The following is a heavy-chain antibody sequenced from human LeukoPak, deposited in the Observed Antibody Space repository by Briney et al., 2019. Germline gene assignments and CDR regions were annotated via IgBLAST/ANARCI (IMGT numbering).Heavy chain of an antibody. D-gene: IGHD2-2*01. V-gene: IGHV4-34*01. J-gene: IGHJ4*02. CDR3: ARGPVVVVPAANGGDFDY. CDR2: INHSGST. CDR1: GGSFSGYY. Sequence: SETLSLTCAVYGGSFSGYYWSWTRQPPGKGLEWIGEINHSGSTNYNPSLKSRVTISVDTSKNQFSLKLSSVTAADTAVYYCARGPVVVVPAANGGDFDYWGQGTLVTVSS.